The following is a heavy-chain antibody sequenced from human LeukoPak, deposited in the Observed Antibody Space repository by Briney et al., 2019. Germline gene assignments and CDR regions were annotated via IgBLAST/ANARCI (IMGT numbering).Heavy chain of an antibody. CDR2: ISYDGSNK. V-gene: IGHV3-30-3*01. CDR3: ARVVVVITTLGTRYFDL. J-gene: IGHJ2*01. Sequence: GGSLRLSCAASGFTFSSYAMHWVRQAPGKGLEWVAVISYDGSNKYYADSVKGRFTISRDNSKNTLYLQMNSLRAEDTAVYYCARVVVVITTLGTRYFDLWGRGTLVTVSS. CDR1: GFTFSSYA. D-gene: IGHD3-22*01.